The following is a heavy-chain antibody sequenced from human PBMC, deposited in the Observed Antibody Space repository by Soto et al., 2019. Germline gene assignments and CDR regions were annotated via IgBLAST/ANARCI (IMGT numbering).Heavy chain of an antibody. CDR3: AGGARYFDWSHTH. V-gene: IGHV4-34*01. Sequence: SETLSLTCAVYGGSFSGYYWSWIRQPPGKGLEWIGEINHSGSTNYNPSLKSRVTISVDTSKDQFSLKLSSVTAADTAVYYCAGGARYFDWSHTHWGQGTLVTVSS. CDR2: INHSGST. D-gene: IGHD3-9*01. CDR1: GGSFSGYY. J-gene: IGHJ4*02.